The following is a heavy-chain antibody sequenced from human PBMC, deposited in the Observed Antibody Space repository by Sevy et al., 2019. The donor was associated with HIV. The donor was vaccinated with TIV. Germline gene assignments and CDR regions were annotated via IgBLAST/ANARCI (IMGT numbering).Heavy chain of an antibody. Sequence: ASVKVSCKSSGYTFTGYYMHWVRQAPGQGLEWMGWINANNGGTNYAQRFQGRVTMTRDTSITTAYMELSRLTSDDTAVYYCTRQDGSASDIWGQGTVVTVSS. J-gene: IGHJ3*02. CDR2: INANNGGT. CDR3: TRQDGSASDI. V-gene: IGHV1-2*02. CDR1: GYTFTGYY. D-gene: IGHD3-10*01.